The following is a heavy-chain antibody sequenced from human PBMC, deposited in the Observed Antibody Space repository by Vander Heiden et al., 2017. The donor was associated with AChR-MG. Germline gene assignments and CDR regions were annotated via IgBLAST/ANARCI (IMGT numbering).Heavy chain of an antibody. Sequence: EVHLLESGGGLVQPGGSLRLSCAASGFTFSPYAMTWVRQAPGKGLEWVSSISISGGNTYYADSVKGRFTISRDNSKSTLYLQMSSLRAEDTALYYCAKDFGVGHWYLDLWGRGTLVTVSS. CDR1: GFTFSPYA. CDR3: AKDFGVGHWYLDL. D-gene: IGHD3-10*01. CDR2: ISISGGNT. J-gene: IGHJ2*01. V-gene: IGHV3-23*01.